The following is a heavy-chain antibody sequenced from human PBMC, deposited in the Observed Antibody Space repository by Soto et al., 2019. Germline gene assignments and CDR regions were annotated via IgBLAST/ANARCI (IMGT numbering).Heavy chain of an antibody. Sequence: QITLKESGPTLVKPTQTLTLTCTASGLSFGTSGVGVGWIRQPPGKALEWLALTYWHDDQRYSPSLKSSLTITKDTSKNQGVSTMTNVDPVDTATYYCASITTVATAAFDIWGQGIMVTVSS. J-gene: IGHJ3*02. CDR2: TYWHDDQ. CDR3: ASITTVATAAFDI. D-gene: IGHD3-10*01. V-gene: IGHV2-5*01. CDR1: GLSFGTSGVG.